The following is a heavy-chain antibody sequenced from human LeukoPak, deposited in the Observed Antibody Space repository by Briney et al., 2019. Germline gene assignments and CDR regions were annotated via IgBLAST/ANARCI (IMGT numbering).Heavy chain of an antibody. Sequence: PGGSLRLSCAASGFTFSSHWMSWVRQAPGKGLEWVSSISSSSSYIYYADSVKGRFTISRDNAKNSLYLQMNSLRAEDTAVYYCASAAVAGRNYWGQGTLVTVSS. CDR2: ISSSSSYI. V-gene: IGHV3-21*01. D-gene: IGHD6-19*01. CDR1: GFTFSSHW. CDR3: ASAAVAGRNY. J-gene: IGHJ4*02.